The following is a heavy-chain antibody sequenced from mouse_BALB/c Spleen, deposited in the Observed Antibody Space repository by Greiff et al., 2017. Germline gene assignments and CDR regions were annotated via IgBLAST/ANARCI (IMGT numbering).Heavy chain of an antibody. J-gene: IGHJ4*01. D-gene: IGHD2-1*01. V-gene: IGHV14-3*02. CDR2: IDPANGNT. CDR1: GFNIKDTY. Sequence: EVKLVESGAELVKPGASVKLSCTASGFNIKDTYMHWVKQRPEQGLEWIGRIDPANGNTKYDPKFQGKATITADTSSNTAYLQLSSLTSEDTAVYYCARRGNYVNYAMDYWGQGTSVTVSS. CDR3: ARRGNYVNYAMDY.